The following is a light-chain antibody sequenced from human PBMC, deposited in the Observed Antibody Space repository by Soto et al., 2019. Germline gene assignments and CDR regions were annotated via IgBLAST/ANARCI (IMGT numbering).Light chain of an antibody. J-gene: IGLJ2*01. CDR3: ASYTSSGTYVL. V-gene: IGLV2-14*01. Sequence: QSALTQHASVSGSPGQSITVSCTGTSNDVGAYKFVSWYQHHPGKAPKLLLYEVNNRPTGVSNRFSGSKSDNTASLTISGLQAEDEADYFCASYTSSGTYVLFGGGTKLTVL. CDR1: SNDVGAYKF. CDR2: EVN.